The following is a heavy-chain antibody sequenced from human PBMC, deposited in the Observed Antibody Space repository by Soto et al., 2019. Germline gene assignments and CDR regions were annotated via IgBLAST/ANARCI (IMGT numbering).Heavy chain of an antibody. V-gene: IGHV3-23*01. J-gene: IGHJ4*02. Sequence: GGSLRLSCATSGFTVSNYAMSWVRQAPGKGLEWVSGISGSGGSSYYADSVKGRFTISRDNSKNTLNLQMDSLRAEGTAVYYCAKKSTDSSGYSDYWGQGTVVTVSS. CDR1: GFTVSNYA. CDR3: AKKSTDSSGYSDY. D-gene: IGHD2-2*01. CDR2: ISGSGGSS.